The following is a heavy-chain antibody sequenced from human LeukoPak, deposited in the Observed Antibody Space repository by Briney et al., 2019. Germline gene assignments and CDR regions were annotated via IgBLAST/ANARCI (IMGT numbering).Heavy chain of an antibody. Sequence: GGSLRLSCAASGFTFSSYWIHWVRQAPGKGLVWVSRINRDGCSRSYADSVKGRFTISRDNAKNTLYLQMNSVRGEDTAVYYCARDVMGYGDYGWDYWGQGTLVTVSS. CDR1: GFTFSSYW. J-gene: IGHJ4*02. D-gene: IGHD4-17*01. V-gene: IGHV3-74*01. CDR2: INRDGCSR. CDR3: ARDVMGYGDYGWDY.